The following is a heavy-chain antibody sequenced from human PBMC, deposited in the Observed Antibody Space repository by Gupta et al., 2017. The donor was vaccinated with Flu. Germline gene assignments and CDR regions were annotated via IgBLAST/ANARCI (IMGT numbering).Heavy chain of an antibody. V-gene: IGHV4-61*02. CDR2: VSASGGI. D-gene: IGHD3-9*01. CDR1: GGSISFGAYY. Sequence: QVQLQESGPGLVKSSQTLSLTCTVSGGSISFGAYYWSWVRQPAGKGLEWIGRVSASGGISYNPSLKSRLTVSVDTSKNQFSLKLNSLTAADTAVYYCARAGSLDWSNPPSIKGAFDIWGQGTMVTVSS. J-gene: IGHJ3*02. CDR3: ARAGSLDWSNPPSIKGAFDI.